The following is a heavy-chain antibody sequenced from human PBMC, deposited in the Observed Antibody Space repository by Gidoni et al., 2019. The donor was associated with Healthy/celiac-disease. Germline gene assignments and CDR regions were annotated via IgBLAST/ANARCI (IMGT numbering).Heavy chain of an antibody. D-gene: IGHD2-21*01. CDR1: GFTFDDSA. V-gene: IGHV3-9*01. J-gene: IGHJ6*02. Sequence: EVQLVESGGGLVQPGRSLRLSCSASGFTFDDSAMHWVRQAPGKGLEWVSGISWNSGSIGYADSVKGRFTISRDNAKNSLYLQMNSLRAEDTALYYCAKDIGVAIGYYYYGMDVWGQGTTVTVSS. CDR2: ISWNSGSI. CDR3: AKDIGVAIGYYYYGMDV.